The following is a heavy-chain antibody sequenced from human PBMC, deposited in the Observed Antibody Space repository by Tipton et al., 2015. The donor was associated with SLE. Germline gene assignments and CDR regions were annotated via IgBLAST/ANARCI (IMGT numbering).Heavy chain of an antibody. J-gene: IGHJ6*02. Sequence: TLSLTCSVSGGSITSNGVHWAWIRQPPGKGLEWIAYIYYSGTTNYNPSLKSRVSISVDTSKNHFSLNLYSVTAADTAVYYCARGSRGVGFDVWGHGTTVIVSS. CDR1: GGSITSNGVH. CDR2: IYYSGTT. V-gene: IGHV4-61*03. CDR3: ARGSRGVGFDV. D-gene: IGHD3-10*01.